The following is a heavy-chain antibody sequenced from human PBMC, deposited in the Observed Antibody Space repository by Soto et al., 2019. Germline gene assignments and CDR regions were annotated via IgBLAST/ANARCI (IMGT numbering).Heavy chain of an antibody. V-gene: IGHV1-18*01. J-gene: IGHJ5*02. Sequence: ASVKVSCTTSGSTFSDFGITWVRQAPGQLLEWMGWIDTSIGHTNFAQKFDDRVTMTTDTSTNTAYMDLRRLRSDDTAVYYCARASYCSGGTCTTWFHPWGQGTLVTVSS. D-gene: IGHD2-15*01. CDR2: IDTSIGHT. CDR3: ARASYCSGGTCTTWFHP. CDR1: GSTFSDFG.